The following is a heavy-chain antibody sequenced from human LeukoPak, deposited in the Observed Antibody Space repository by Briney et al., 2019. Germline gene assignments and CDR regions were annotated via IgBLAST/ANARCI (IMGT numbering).Heavy chain of an antibody. D-gene: IGHD2-15*01. V-gene: IGHV4-30-4*01. CDR2: IYYSGST. J-gene: IGHJ6*04. CDR1: GGSISSGDYY. Sequence: SETLSLTWTVSGGSISSGDYYWSWIRQRPGKGLEWIGYIYYSGSTYYNPSLKSRVTISVDTSKNQFSLKLSSVTAADTAVYYCARESTLGSGGVDVWGKGTTVTVSS. CDR3: ARESTLGSGGVDV.